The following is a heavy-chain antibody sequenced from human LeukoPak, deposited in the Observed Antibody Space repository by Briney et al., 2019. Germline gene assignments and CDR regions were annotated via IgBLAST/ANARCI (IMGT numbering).Heavy chain of an antibody. CDR3: ATTYYGDYDYYYYYMDV. V-gene: IGHV1-2*02. CDR1: GYTFTGYY. CDR2: INPNSGGT. J-gene: IGHJ6*03. Sequence: ASVKVSCKASGYTFTGYYMHWVRQAPGQGLEWMGWINPNSGGTNYAQKFQGRVTMTRDTSISTAYMELSRLRSDDTAVYYCATTYYGDYDYYYYYMDVWGKGITVTVSS. D-gene: IGHD4-17*01.